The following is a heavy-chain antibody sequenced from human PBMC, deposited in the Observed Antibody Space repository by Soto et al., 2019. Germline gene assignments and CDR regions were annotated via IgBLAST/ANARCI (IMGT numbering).Heavy chain of an antibody. CDR1: GGSISSSSYY. CDR3: ASSTVRSNWYFDY. V-gene: IGHV4-39*01. J-gene: IGHJ4*02. CDR2: IYYGGST. D-gene: IGHD2-8*01. Sequence: SETLSLTCTVSGGSISSSSYYWGWIRQPPGKGLEYIGSIYYGGSTYYNPSLKSRVTISVDTSKNQFSLKLSSVTAADTAVYYCASSTVRSNWYFDYWGQGTLVTVSS.